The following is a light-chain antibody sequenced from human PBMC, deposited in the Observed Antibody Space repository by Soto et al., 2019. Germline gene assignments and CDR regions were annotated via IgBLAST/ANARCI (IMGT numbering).Light chain of an antibody. CDR2: DVT. J-gene: IGLJ1*01. V-gene: IGLV2-11*01. CDR1: SSDVGGYNS. Sequence: QSVLTQPRSVSGSPGQSVTISCTGTSSDVGGYNSVSWYQQHPGKAPKLIIYDVTKRPSGVPDRFSASKSGNTASLTISGLQAEDEADYYCLSYAGSYIYVFGTGTKLTVL. CDR3: LSYAGSYIYV.